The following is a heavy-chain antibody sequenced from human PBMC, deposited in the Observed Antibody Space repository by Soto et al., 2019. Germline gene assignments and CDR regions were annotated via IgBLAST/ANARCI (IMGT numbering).Heavy chain of an antibody. V-gene: IGHV1-8*01. CDR1: GYTFTSYD. D-gene: IGHD3-3*01. Sequence: GASVKVSCKASGYTFTSYDINWVRQATGQGLEWMGWMNPNSGNTGYAQKFQGRVTMTRNTSISTAYMELSSLRSEDTAVYYCASSLPGHDFWSGYYDDGMDFWGQGTTVTVSS. J-gene: IGHJ6*02. CDR2: MNPNSGNT. CDR3: ASSLPGHDFWSGYYDDGMDF.